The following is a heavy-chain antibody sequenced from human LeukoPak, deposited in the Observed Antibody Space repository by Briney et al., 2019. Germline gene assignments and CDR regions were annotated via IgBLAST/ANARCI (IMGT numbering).Heavy chain of an antibody. CDR1: GGSFSGYY. V-gene: IGHV4-34*01. J-gene: IGHJ4*02. CDR2: INHSGST. Sequence: PSETLSLTCAVYGGSFSGYYWSWIRQPPGKGLEWIGEINHSGSTNYNPSLKSQVTISVDTSKNQFSLKLSSVTAADTAVYYCARGRMEDIAVVPAAQSGFFDYWGQGTLVTVSS. CDR3: ARGRMEDIAVVPAAQSGFFDY. D-gene: IGHD2-2*01.